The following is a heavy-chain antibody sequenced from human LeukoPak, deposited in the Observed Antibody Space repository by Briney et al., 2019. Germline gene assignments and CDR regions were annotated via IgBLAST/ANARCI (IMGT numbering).Heavy chain of an antibody. J-gene: IGHJ4*02. Sequence: GGSLRLSCAASGFTFSSYAMSWIRQPPGKGLEWVSAISGSGGSTYYADSVKGRFTISRDNSKNTLYLQMNSLRSEDTAVYYCARDHDSSGWYYFDYWGQGTLVTVSS. CDR3: ARDHDSSGWYYFDY. CDR2: ISGSGGST. V-gene: IGHV3-23*01. CDR1: GFTFSSYA. D-gene: IGHD6-19*01.